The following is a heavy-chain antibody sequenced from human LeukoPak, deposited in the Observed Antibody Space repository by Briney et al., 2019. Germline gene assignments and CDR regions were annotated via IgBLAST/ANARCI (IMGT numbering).Heavy chain of an antibody. CDR2: ISTSGST. CDR3: ARDAPWGYDSSGYIFDP. Sequence: SETLSLTCTVSGGSISSYYWSWIRQPAGKGLESIGHISTSGSTNYNPSLKSRVTMSVDTSKNQFSLKLSSVTAADTAVYYCARDAPWGYDSSGYIFDPWGQGALVTVSS. V-gene: IGHV4-4*07. J-gene: IGHJ5*02. CDR1: GGSISSYY. D-gene: IGHD3-22*01.